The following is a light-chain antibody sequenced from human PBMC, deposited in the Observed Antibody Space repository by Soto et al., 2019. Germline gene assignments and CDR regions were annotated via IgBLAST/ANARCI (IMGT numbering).Light chain of an antibody. J-gene: IGKJ1*01. CDR1: QSVSSSY. V-gene: IGKV3-20*01. CDR3: QQSYSTPRT. CDR2: GAS. Sequence: EIVFTQSPGTLSLSPGERATLSCSASQSVSSSYLAWYQQKPGQAPRLLIYGASSRATGIPDRFSGSGSGTDFTLTISSLQPEDFATYYCQQSYSTPRTFGQGTKVDIK.